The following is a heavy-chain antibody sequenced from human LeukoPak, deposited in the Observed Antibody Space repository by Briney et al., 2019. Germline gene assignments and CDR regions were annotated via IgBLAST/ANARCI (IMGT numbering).Heavy chain of an antibody. CDR3: ALRVDFVWGSCPFDY. CDR1: GFTFSDYY. D-gene: IGHD3-16*01. J-gene: IGHJ4*02. Sequence: NTGGSLRLSCAASGFTFSDYYMSWIRQAPGKGLEWVSYISSSGSTIYYADSVKGRFTISRDNAKNSLYLQMNSLRAEDTAVYYCALRVDFVWGSCPFDYWGQGTVVTVSS. CDR2: ISSSGSTI. V-gene: IGHV3-11*01.